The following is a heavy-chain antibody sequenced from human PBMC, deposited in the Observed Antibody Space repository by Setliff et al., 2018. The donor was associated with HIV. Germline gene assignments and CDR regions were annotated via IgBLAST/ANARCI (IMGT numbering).Heavy chain of an antibody. Sequence: ASETLSLTCTVSGGSISSSSYYWGWIRQPPGKGLEWIGSIYYSGSTYYNPSLKSRVTISVDTSKNQFSLKLSSVTAADTAVYYCASGYYDSSGYYSPLFDYWGQGTLVTVSS. CDR3: ASGYYDSSGYYSPLFDY. D-gene: IGHD3-22*01. J-gene: IGHJ4*02. CDR2: IYYSGST. V-gene: IGHV4-39*01. CDR1: GGSISSSSYY.